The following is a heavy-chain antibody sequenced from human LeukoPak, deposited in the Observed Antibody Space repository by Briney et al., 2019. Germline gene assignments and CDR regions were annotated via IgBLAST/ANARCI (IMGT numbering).Heavy chain of an antibody. CDR1: EFSFSNAW. J-gene: IGHJ3*01. V-gene: IGHV3-23*01. CDR2: ISGSGGST. Sequence: PGGSLRLSCAASEFSFSNAWMSWVRQAPGKGLEWVSSISGSGGSTFYADSVKGRFTISRDNSKNTFYLQMNSLRAEDTAIYYCAKRITVVARDAFDFWGQGTMVTVSS. CDR3: AKRITVVARDAFDF. D-gene: IGHD1-14*01.